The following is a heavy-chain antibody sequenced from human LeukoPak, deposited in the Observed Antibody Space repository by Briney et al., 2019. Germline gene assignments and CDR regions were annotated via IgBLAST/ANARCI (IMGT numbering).Heavy chain of an antibody. D-gene: IGHD3-10*01. Sequence: GGSLILSCAASGFTFSSYWMHWVRQAPGKGLVWVSHITSDGSTTIYADSVKGRFTISRDNAENTLYLQMNSLRAEDTAMYYCASLGFLDYWGQGTLVTVSS. CDR2: ITSDGSTT. CDR1: GFTFSSYW. V-gene: IGHV3-74*01. CDR3: ASLGFLDY. J-gene: IGHJ4*02.